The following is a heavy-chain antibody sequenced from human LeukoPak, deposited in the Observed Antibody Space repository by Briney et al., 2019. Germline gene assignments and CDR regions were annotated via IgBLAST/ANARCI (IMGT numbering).Heavy chain of an antibody. Sequence: GRSLRLSCAASGFTFDDTAMHWVRQAPGKGLEWVSGISWNGDSIDYADSVKGRFTISRDNAKNSLYLQMNSLRAEDTALYYCATSWSYGSGCYYNPIAYWGQGTLVTVSS. V-gene: IGHV3-9*01. CDR3: ATSWSYGSGCYYNPIAY. CDR2: ISWNGDSI. D-gene: IGHD3-10*01. J-gene: IGHJ4*02. CDR1: GFTFDDTA.